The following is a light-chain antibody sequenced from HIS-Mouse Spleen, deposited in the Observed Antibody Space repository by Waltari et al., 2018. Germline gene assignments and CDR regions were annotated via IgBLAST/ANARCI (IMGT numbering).Light chain of an antibody. CDR1: QSVSSY. V-gene: IGKV3-11*01. J-gene: IGKJ4*01. Sequence: EIVLTQSPATLSLSPGERATLPCRASQSVSSYLAWYQQKPGQAPRLLIYDASNRATGIPARFSGSGSGTDFTLTISSLEPEDFAVYYCQQRSNWPPVLTFGGGTKVEIK. CDR2: DAS. CDR3: QQRSNWPPVLT.